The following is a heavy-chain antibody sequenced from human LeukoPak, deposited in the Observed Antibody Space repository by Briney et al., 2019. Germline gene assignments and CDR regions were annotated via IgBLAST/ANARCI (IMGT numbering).Heavy chain of an antibody. CDR1: GGSFSGYY. J-gene: IGHJ4*02. CDR2: INHSGST. D-gene: IGHD3-22*01. Sequence: PSETLSLTCAVYGGSFSGYYWSWIRQPPGKGLEWIGEINHSGSTNYNPSLKSRVTISVDTSNNQFSLKLTSVTAADTAMYFCARAQKKYYYDSSGYHSRDYFDYWGQGTLVTVSS. V-gene: IGHV4-34*01. CDR3: ARAQKKYYYDSSGYHSRDYFDY.